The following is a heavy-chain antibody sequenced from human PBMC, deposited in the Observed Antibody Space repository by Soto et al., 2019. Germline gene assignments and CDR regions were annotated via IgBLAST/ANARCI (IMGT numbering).Heavy chain of an antibody. D-gene: IGHD3-22*01. V-gene: IGHV3-33*01. Sequence: PGGSLRLSCAASGFTFSSYGMHLVRQAPGKGLEWVAFIWYDGSNKYYADSVKGRFTISRDNSKNTLYLQMNSLRAEDTAVYYCARDYYDSSGYYHDYWGQGTMVTVSS. CDR3: ARDYYDSSGYYHDY. J-gene: IGHJ4*02. CDR1: GFTFSSYG. CDR2: IWYDGSNK.